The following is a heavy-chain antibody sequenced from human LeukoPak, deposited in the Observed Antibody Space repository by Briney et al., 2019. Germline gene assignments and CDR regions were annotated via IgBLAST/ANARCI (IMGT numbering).Heavy chain of an antibody. D-gene: IGHD3-10*01. J-gene: IGHJ4*02. CDR3: AKDINRFGELLSIDY. Sequence: GGSLRLSCAASGLTFDDYAMHWVRQAPGKGLEWVSGISWNSGSIGYADSVKGRFTISRDNAKNSLYLQMNSLRAEDTALYYCAKDINRFGELLSIDYWGQGTLVTVSS. V-gene: IGHV3-9*01. CDR1: GLTFDDYA. CDR2: ISWNSGSI.